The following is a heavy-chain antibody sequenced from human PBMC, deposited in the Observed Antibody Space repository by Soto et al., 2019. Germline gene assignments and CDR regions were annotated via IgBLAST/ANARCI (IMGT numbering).Heavy chain of an antibody. D-gene: IGHD3-10*01. CDR2: IIPIFGTA. V-gene: IGHV1-69*13. Sequence: SVKVSCKASGGTFGSYAISWVRQAPGQGLEWMGGIIPIFGTANYAQKFQGRVTITADESTSTAYMELSSLRSEDTAVYYCAREKLFERHFDYWGQGTLVTVSS. CDR3: AREKLFERHFDY. CDR1: GGTFGSYA. J-gene: IGHJ4*02.